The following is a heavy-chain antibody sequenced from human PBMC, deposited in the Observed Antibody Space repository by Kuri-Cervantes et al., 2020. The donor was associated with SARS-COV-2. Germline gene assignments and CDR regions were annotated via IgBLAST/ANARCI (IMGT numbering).Heavy chain of an antibody. CDR2: IIPILGTA. Sequence: SVKVSCKASGGTFSSYTISWVRQAPGQGLEWMGRIIPILGTANYAQKFQGRVTITADKSTSTAYMELSSLRSEDTAVYYCARGRGVIISALDYWGQGTLVTVSS. D-gene: IGHD3-10*01. CDR1: GGTFSSYT. J-gene: IGHJ4*02. CDR3: ARGRGVIISALDY. V-gene: IGHV1-69*08.